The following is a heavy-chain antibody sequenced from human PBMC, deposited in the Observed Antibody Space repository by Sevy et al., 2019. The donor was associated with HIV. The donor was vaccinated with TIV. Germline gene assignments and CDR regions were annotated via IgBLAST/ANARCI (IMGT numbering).Heavy chain of an antibody. Sequence: GGSLRLSCSASGFSFGEYAMSWFRQAPGKGLEWVAFIRGKAFGGTTEYAAYVKGRFAISRDDSKSIAYLEMISLKAEDTAVYYCGGDAGVVVVVAANQFDYWGQGTLVTVSS. CDR1: GFSFGEYA. V-gene: IGHV3-49*03. D-gene: IGHD2-15*01. CDR3: GGDAGVVVVVAANQFDY. CDR2: IRGKAFGGTT. J-gene: IGHJ4*02.